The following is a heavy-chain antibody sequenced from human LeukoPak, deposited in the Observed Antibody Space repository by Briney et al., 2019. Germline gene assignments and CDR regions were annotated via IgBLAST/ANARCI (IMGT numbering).Heavy chain of an antibody. CDR2: IYYSGST. CDR1: GGTISKYY. CDR3: ARSARDRAFDI. J-gene: IGHJ3*02. Sequence: PSETLSLTCTVSGGTISKYYWRWIRQPPGKGLEWIGYIYYSGSTNYNPSPKSRVTISLETSKNQFSLKLSSVNTPDTAVYYCARSARDRAFDIWGQGTMVTVSS. V-gene: IGHV4-59*08.